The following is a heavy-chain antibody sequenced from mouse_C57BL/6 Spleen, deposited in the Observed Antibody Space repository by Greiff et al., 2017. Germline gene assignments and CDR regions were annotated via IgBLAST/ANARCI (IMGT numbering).Heavy chain of an antibody. J-gene: IGHJ3*01. V-gene: IGHV1-69*01. CDR1: GYTFTSYW. D-gene: IGHD2-3*01. CDR2: IDPSDSYT. CDR3: ARGRVYEGTGASWFAY. Sequence: QFQLQQPGAELVMPGASVQLSCTASGYTFTSYWMHWVTQRPGHGLSWIGEIDPSDSYTNYNQKFKGKSTLTVDKSSSTAYMQLSSLTSEDSAVYYCARGRVYEGTGASWFAYWGQGTLVTVSA.